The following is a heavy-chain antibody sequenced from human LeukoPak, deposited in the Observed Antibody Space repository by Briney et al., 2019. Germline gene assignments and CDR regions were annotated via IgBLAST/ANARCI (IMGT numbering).Heavy chain of an antibody. Sequence: PGGSLRLPCAASGFTFSSYGMHWVRQAPGKGLEWVAVISYDGSNKYYADSVKGRFTISRDNSKNTLYLQMNSLRAEDTAVYYCAKRAPVDYWGQGTLVTVSS. CDR1: GFTFSSYG. CDR3: AKRAPVDY. CDR2: ISYDGSNK. V-gene: IGHV3-30*18. J-gene: IGHJ4*02.